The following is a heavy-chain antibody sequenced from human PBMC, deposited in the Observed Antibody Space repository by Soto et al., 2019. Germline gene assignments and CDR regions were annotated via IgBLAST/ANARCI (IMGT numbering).Heavy chain of an antibody. Sequence: GGSLRLSCAASGFTFSSYAMSWVRQAPGKGLEWVSAISGSGGSTYYADSVKGRFTISRDNSKNTLYLQMNSLRAEDTAVYYCAKVMGTTIFGVVIRDAFDIWGQGTMVTVSS. V-gene: IGHV3-23*01. J-gene: IGHJ3*02. CDR1: GFTFSSYA. CDR3: AKVMGTTIFGVVIRDAFDI. D-gene: IGHD3-3*01. CDR2: ISGSGGST.